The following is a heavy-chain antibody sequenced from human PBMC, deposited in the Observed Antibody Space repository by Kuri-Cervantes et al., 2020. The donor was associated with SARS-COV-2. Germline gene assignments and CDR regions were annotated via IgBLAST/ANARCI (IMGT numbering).Heavy chain of an antibody. CDR1: GGSISSSSYY. CDR2: IYYSGST. J-gene: IGHJ4*02. CDR3: ARAFGYSSHLDY. Sequence: SETLSLTCTVSGGSISSSSYYWGWIRQPPGKGLEWIGSIYYSGSTYYNPSLKSRVTISVDTSKNQFSLKLSSVTAADTAVYYCARAFGYSSHLDYWGQGTLVTVSS. V-gene: IGHV4-39*01. D-gene: IGHD4-11*01.